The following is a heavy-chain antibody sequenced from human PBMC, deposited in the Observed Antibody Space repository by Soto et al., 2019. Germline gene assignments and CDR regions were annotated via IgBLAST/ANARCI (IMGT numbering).Heavy chain of an antibody. CDR1: GYSVSSNSAA. CDR2: TYYRSKWYN. Sequence: PSQTRSLTCAISGYSVSSNSAAWNLIRQSPSRGLEWLGRTYYRSKWYNDYAVSVKSRITINPDTSKNQFSLQLNSVTPEDTAVYYCARDSFLAPRRFDPWGQGTLVTVSS. J-gene: IGHJ5*02. V-gene: IGHV6-1*01. CDR3: ARDSFLAPRRFDP. D-gene: IGHD3-16*02.